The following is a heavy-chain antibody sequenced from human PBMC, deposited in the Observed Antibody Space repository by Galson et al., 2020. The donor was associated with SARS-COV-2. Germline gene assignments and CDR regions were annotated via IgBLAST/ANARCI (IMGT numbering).Heavy chain of an antibody. V-gene: IGHV3-9*01. CDR1: GFTFDDYA. D-gene: IGHD6-13*01. Sequence: GGSLRLSCAASGFTFDDYAMHWVRQAPGKGLEWVSGISWNSGSIGYADSVKGRFTISRDNAKNSLYLQMNSLRAEDTALYYCANLAAAAQGDYMDVWGKGTTVTVSS. CDR2: ISWNSGSI. J-gene: IGHJ6*03. CDR3: ANLAAAAQGDYMDV.